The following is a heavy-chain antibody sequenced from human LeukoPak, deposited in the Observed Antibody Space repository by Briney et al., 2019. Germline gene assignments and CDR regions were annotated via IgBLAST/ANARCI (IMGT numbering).Heavy chain of an antibody. CDR3: ARLEKSGSSPPYYFDY. CDR2: IKQDGSEK. D-gene: IGHD2-15*01. V-gene: IGHV3-7*01. J-gene: IGHJ4*02. Sequence: PGGSLRLSCAASEFTFSNYWMNWVRQAPGKGLEWVACIKQDGSEKYYVDSVKGRFTISRDNAKNSLYLQMNSLRAEDTAVYYCARLEKSGSSPPYYFDYWGQGTLVTVSS. CDR1: EFTFSNYW.